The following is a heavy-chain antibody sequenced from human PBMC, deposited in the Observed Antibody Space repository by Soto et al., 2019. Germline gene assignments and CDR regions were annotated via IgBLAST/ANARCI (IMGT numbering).Heavy chain of an antibody. CDR3: ARAPITAAGIGSPSEYFQH. V-gene: IGHV3-21*01. CDR2: ISSSSSHI. CDR1: GFTFSSYS. J-gene: IGHJ1*01. D-gene: IGHD6-13*01. Sequence: GGSLRLSCAASGFTFSSYSMNWFRQAPGKGLEWVSSISSSSSHIYYADSVKGRFTISRDNAKNSLYLQMNSLRAEDTAVYYCARAPITAAGIGSPSEYFQHWGQGTLVTVSS.